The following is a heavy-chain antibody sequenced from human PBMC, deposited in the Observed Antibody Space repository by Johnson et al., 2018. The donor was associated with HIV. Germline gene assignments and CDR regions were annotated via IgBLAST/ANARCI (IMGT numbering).Heavy chain of an antibody. J-gene: IGHJ3*02. Sequence: VQLVESGVGLVQPGGSLRLSCPDSGFTFSNHYMSWVRQAPWKGLEWISYISGDSGYTNYADSVKGRFTISRDNSKNTLYLQMNSLRAEDTAVYYCAKDLPYDYDSSWERAFDIWGQGTMVIVSS. V-gene: IGHV3/OR16-17*01. D-gene: IGHD3-22*01. CDR3: AKDLPYDYDSSWERAFDI. CDR2: ISGDSGYT. CDR1: GFTFSNHY.